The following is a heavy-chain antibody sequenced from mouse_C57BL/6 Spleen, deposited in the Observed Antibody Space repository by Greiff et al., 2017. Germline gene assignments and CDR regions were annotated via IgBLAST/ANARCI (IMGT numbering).Heavy chain of an antibody. V-gene: IGHV1-54*01. D-gene: IGHD1-1*01. Sequence: VQLQQSGAELVRPGTSVKVSCTASGYAFTNYLIEWVKQRPGQGLEWIGVINPGSGGTNYNVKFKGKATLTADKSSSTAYMQPSSLTSEDAAVYFCARDATTVVATEDYAMGYWGQGTSVTVSS. CDR3: ARDATTVVATEDYAMGY. CDR1: GYAFTNYL. J-gene: IGHJ4*01. CDR2: INPGSGGT.